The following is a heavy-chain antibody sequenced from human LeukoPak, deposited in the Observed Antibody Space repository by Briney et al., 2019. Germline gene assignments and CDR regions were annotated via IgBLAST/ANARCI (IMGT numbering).Heavy chain of an antibody. CDR2: IYPGDSDT. Sequence: GESLKISCKGSGYSFTSYWIGWVRQMPGKGLEWMGIIYPGDSDTRYSPSFQGQVTISADKSISTAYLQWSSLKASDTAMYYCARMSGPENYYYYYMDVWGKGTTVTVSS. CDR1: GYSFTSYW. V-gene: IGHV5-51*01. CDR3: ARMSGPENYYYYYMDV. J-gene: IGHJ6*03. D-gene: IGHD5-24*01.